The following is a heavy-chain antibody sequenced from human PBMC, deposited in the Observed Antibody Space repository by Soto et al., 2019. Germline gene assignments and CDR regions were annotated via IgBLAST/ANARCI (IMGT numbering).Heavy chain of an antibody. CDR1: GGTFSSYA. Sequence: SVKVSCKASGGTFSSYAISWVRQAPGQGLEWMGGIIPIFGTANYAQKFQGRVTITADESTSTAYMELSSLSSEDTDVYYCARGTRYCRGGSCYPTASDYYGMDVWGQGTTVTVSS. CDR2: IIPIFGTA. V-gene: IGHV1-69*13. CDR3: ARGTRYCRGGSCYPTASDYYGMDV. J-gene: IGHJ6*02. D-gene: IGHD2-15*01.